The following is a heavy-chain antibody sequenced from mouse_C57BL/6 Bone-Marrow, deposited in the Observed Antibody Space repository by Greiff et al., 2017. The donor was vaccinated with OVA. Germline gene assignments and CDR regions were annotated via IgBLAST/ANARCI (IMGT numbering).Heavy chain of an antibody. J-gene: IGHJ1*03. CDR2: IDPENGDT. CDR3: TPITTVVATDWYFDV. V-gene: IGHV14-4*01. D-gene: IGHD1-1*01. Sequence: VQLKQSGAELVRPGASVKLSCTASGFNIKDDYMHWVKQRPEQGLEWIGWIDPENGDTEYASKFQGKATITADTSSNTAYLQLSSLTSEDTAVYYCTPITTVVATDWYFDVWGTGTTVTVPS. CDR1: GFNIKDDY.